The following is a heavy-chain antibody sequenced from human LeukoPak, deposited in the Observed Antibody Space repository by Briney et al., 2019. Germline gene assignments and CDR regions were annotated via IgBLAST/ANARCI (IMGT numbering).Heavy chain of an antibody. J-gene: IGHJ4*02. CDR2: FDPEDGET. V-gene: IGHV1-24*01. CDR1: GYTLTELS. Sequence: ASVKVSCKVSGYTLTELSMHWVRQAPGKGLEWMGGFDPEDGETIYAQKFQGGVTMTEDTSTDIAYMELSSLRSEDTAVYYGATHYCGGDCEFDYWGQGTLVTVSS. D-gene: IGHD2-21*02. CDR3: ATHYCGGDCEFDY.